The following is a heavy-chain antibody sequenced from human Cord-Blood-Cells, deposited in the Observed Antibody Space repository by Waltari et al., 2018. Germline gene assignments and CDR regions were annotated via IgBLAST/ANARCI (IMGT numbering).Heavy chain of an antibody. D-gene: IGHD1-26*01. V-gene: IGHV3-30*03. J-gene: IGHJ4*02. Sequence: QVQLVESGGGVVQPGRYLRLSCAASGFTFSSYGMHWVRQAPGKGWEWVAVKSYDGSNKYYADSVKCRFTISRDNSKNTLYLQMNSLRAEDTAVYYCAAEGGSYFDYWGQGTLVTVSS. CDR2: KSYDGSNK. CDR3: AAEGGSYFDY. CDR1: GFTFSSYG.